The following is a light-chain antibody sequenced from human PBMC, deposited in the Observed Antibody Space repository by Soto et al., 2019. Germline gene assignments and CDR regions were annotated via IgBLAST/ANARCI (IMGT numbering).Light chain of an antibody. CDR2: AAS. Sequence: DIQMTQSPSSLSASVGDRVTITCRASQSISGYLNWYQQKPGKAPKLLIYAASSLQSGVPSRFSGRGSGTDFTLTIIGLQSEDFATYYCQQSYTTPRTFGAGTKVDIK. V-gene: IGKV1-39*01. J-gene: IGKJ4*02. CDR1: QSISGY. CDR3: QQSYTTPRT.